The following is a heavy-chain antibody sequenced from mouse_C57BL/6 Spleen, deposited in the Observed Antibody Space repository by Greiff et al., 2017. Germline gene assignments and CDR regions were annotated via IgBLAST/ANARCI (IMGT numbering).Heavy chain of an antibody. D-gene: IGHD1-1*01. V-gene: IGHV1-54*01. CDR3: ARRPYGSSFGAMDY. CDR2: INPGSGGT. Sequence: QVQLKESGAELVRPGTSVKVSCKASGYAFTKYLIEWVKQRPGQGLEWIGVINPGSGGTNYNEKFKGKATLTADKSSSPAYMQLSSLTSEDSAVYVCARRPYGSSFGAMDYWGQGTSVTVSS. J-gene: IGHJ4*01. CDR1: GYAFTKYL.